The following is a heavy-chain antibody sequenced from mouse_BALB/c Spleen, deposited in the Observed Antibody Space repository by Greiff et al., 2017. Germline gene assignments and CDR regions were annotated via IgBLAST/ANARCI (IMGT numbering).Heavy chain of an antibody. V-gene: IGHV1-87*01. CDR2: IYPGDGDT. J-gene: IGHJ3*01. CDR1: GYTFTSYW. CDR3: ARGGGWDEFAY. D-gene: IGHD4-1*01. Sequence: VQLQQSGPELVKPGASVKLSCKASGYTFTSYWMQWVKQRPGQGLEWIGAIYPGDGDTRYTQKFKGKATLTADKSSSTAYMQLSSLASEDSAVYYCARGGGWDEFAYWGQGTLVTVSA.